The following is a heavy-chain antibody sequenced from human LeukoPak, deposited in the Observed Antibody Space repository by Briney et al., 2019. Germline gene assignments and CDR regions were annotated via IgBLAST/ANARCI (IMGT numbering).Heavy chain of an antibody. CDR3: AGLHTQTHAFDI. CDR2: MYYSGST. D-gene: IGHD5-18*01. Sequence: SETLSLTCTVSGGPISTGSYYWGWIRQPPGKGLEWIGSMYYSGSTYYNPSLKSRVTISVDTSKNQLSLKLSSVTAADTAVYYCAGLHTQTHAFDIWGQGTMVTVSS. V-gene: IGHV4-39*01. CDR1: GGPISTGSYY. J-gene: IGHJ3*02.